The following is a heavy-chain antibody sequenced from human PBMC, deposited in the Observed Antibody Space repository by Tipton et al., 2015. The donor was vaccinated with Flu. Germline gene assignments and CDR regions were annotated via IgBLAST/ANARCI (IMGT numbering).Heavy chain of an antibody. Sequence: SLRLSCAASEFTFSSFWMSWVRQAPGKGLEWVANIKPDGSAAYYADSVKGRFTISRDNAKNSLYLQMNSLRAEDTAVYYCAKEGYNGGNYYPPWDYWGQGTLVTVSA. D-gene: IGHD2-21*01. CDR2: IKPDGSAA. CDR3: AKEGYNGGNYYPPWDY. V-gene: IGHV3-7*01. J-gene: IGHJ4*02. CDR1: EFTFSSFW.